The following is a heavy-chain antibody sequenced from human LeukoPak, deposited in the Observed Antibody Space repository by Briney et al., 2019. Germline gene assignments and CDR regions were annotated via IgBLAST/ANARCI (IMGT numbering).Heavy chain of an antibody. CDR3: ARDKYGGNSNAFDI. CDR1: GFTFSSFW. V-gene: IGHV3-74*01. Sequence: GGSLRLSCVASGFTFSSFWMDWVRQVPGKGPVWVSRIGTDGSGTTYADFVKGRFTISRDNAKNTLYLQMSSLRAEDTAVYYCARDKYGGNSNAFDIWGQGTLVTVSS. D-gene: IGHD4-23*01. J-gene: IGHJ3*02. CDR2: IGTDGSGT.